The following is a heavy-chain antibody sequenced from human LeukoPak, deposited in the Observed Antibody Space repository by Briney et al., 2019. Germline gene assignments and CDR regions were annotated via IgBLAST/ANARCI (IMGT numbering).Heavy chain of an antibody. D-gene: IGHD3-10*01. CDR1: GFTFSSYA. CDR3: AKDHRDTMVRGVIDAFDY. Sequence: PGGSLRLSCAASGFTFSSYAMSWVRQAPGKGLEWVSAISGSGGSTYYADSVKGRFTISRDNSKNTLYLQMNSLRVEDTAVYYCAKDHRDTMVRGVIDAFDYWGQGTLVTVSS. V-gene: IGHV3-23*01. CDR2: ISGSGGST. J-gene: IGHJ4*02.